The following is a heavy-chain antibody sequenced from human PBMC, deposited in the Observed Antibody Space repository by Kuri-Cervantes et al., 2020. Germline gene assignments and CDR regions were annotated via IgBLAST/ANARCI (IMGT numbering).Heavy chain of an antibody. J-gene: IGHJ4*02. CDR2: ISASGASI. Sequence: GESLKISCAASGFTFSSYSMTWVRQAPGKGLEWVAVISASGASIYYADSVKGRFTISRDNAKNSLYLQMNSLRAEDTAVYYCARAVRFWDFDSWGQGTLVTVSS. CDR1: GFTFSSYS. D-gene: IGHD3-3*01. CDR3: ARAVRFWDFDS. V-gene: IGHV3-23*01.